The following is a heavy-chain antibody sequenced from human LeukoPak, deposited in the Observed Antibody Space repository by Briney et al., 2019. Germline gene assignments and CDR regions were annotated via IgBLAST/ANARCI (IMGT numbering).Heavy chain of an antibody. Sequence: PGGSLRLSCAASGFTLSSYAMSWVRQAPGKGLEWVSATSSSDAGTYYAESVRGRFTISRDNSKNTLYMQMNSLRAGDTAVYYCAKDRLGAILYFDYWGQGTLVTVSS. D-gene: IGHD1-26*01. CDR3: AKDRLGAILYFDY. CDR2: TSSSDAGT. V-gene: IGHV3-23*01. CDR1: GFTLSSYA. J-gene: IGHJ4*02.